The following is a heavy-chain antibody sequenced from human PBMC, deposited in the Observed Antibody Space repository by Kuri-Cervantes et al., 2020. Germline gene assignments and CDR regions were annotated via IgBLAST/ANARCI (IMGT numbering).Heavy chain of an antibody. J-gene: IGHJ4*02. CDR1: GFTFSSYW. CDR3: AKDRRRVAAPGIVDY. Sequence: LSLTCAASGFTFSSYWMHWVRQAPGKGLVWVSRINSDGSSTSYADSVKGRFTISRDNAKNTLYLQMNSLRAEDTAVYYCAKDRRRVAAPGIVDYWGQGTPVTVSS. D-gene: IGHD6-13*01. CDR2: INSDGSST. V-gene: IGHV3-74*01.